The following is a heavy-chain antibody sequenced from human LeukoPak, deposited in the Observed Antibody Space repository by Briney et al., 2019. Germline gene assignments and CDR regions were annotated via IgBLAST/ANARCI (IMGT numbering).Heavy chain of an antibody. J-gene: IGHJ6*02. CDR1: GFTFSTSG. V-gene: IGHV3-48*02. CDR3: ARVWQLGV. CDR2: TSSRSESK. Sequence: GGSLRLSCAASGFTFSTSGMNWVRQAPGKGLQWVAYTSSRSESKYYAASVKGRFTISRDNARNSLYLQMNSLRDDDTAVYYCARVWQLGVWGQGTAVTVSS. D-gene: IGHD3-10*01.